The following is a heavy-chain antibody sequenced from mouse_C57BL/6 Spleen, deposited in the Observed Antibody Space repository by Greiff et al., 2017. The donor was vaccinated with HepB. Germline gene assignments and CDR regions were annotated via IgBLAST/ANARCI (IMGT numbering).Heavy chain of an antibody. CDR2: INPNYGTT. Sequence: EVKLQESGPELVKPGASVKISCKASGYSFTDYNMNWVKQSNGKSLEWIGVINPNYGTTSYNQKFKGKATLTVDQSSSTAYMQLNSLTSEDSAVYYCAREGSSLGYFDVWGTGTTVTVSS. J-gene: IGHJ1*03. D-gene: IGHD1-1*01. CDR1: GYSFTDYN. CDR3: AREGSSLGYFDV. V-gene: IGHV1-39*01.